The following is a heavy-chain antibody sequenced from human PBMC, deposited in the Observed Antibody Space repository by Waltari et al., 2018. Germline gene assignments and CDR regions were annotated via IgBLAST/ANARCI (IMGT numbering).Heavy chain of an antibody. Sequence: QVQLVQSGAEVKKPGSSVKVSCKASGGTFSSYAISWVRQAPGQGLEWMGRIIPISGTTNYAQKFPGRVTMTADKSTSTAYMELSSLRSEDTAVYYCARRGGGERENWFDPWGQGTLVTVSS. CDR2: IIPISGTT. J-gene: IGHJ5*02. D-gene: IGHD2-21*01. V-gene: IGHV1-69*08. CDR1: GGTFSSYA. CDR3: ARRGGGERENWFDP.